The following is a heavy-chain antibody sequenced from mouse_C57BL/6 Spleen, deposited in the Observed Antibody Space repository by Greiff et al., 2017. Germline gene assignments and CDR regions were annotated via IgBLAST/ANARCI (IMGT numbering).Heavy chain of an antibody. J-gene: IGHJ3*01. D-gene: IGHD2-12*01. CDR3: ARKRCYDASWFAY. V-gene: IGHV5-17*01. CDR1: GFTFSDYG. CDR2: ISSGSSTI. Sequence: VQVVESGGGLVKPGGSLKLSCAASGFTFSDYGMHWVRQAPEKGLEWVAYISSGSSTIYYADTVKGRFTISRDNAKNTLFLQMTSLRSEDTAMYYCARKRCYDASWFAYWGQGTLVTVSA.